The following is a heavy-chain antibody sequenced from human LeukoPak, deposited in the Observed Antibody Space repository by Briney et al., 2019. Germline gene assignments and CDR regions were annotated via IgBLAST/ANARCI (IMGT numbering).Heavy chain of an antibody. CDR2: ISFYSGKE. D-gene: IGHD6-19*01. V-gene: IGHV1-18*01. CDR3: ARHQAHAVAGMGY. J-gene: IGHJ4*02. Sequence: WASVKVSCKASGYSFTTYDINWVRQAPGQGLEWVGWISFYSGKEKYAEKFQGRVTMTTDTSTNTAYMELRTLRSDDTAVYYCARHQAHAVAGMGYWGQGTLVIVSS. CDR1: GYSFTTYD.